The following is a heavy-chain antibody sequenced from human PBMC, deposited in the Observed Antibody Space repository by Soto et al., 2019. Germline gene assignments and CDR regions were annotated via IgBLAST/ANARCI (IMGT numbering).Heavy chain of an antibody. CDR2: INPIIGIA. J-gene: IGHJ4*02. CDR1: GGTFSSYT. V-gene: IGHV1-69*02. Sequence: SVKVSCKASGGTFSSYTISWVRQAPGQGLEWMGRINPIIGIANYAQRFQGRVTMTRDKSISTAYMELSRLRSDDTAVYYCARVHQQQWLVGGPYDYWGQGTLVTVSS. D-gene: IGHD6-19*01. CDR3: ARVHQQQWLVGGPYDY.